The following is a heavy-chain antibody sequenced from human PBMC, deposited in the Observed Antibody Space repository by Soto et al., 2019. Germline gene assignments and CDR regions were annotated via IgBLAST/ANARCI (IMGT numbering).Heavy chain of an antibody. J-gene: IGHJ1*01. D-gene: IGHD6-13*01. CDR1: GVTFTKEN. V-gene: IGHV3-48*01. CDR2: IGSAISPI. CDR3: ARGLGSRWFFL. Sequence: GGSLRLSCADSGVTFTKENMNWVRQAPGKGLEWISYIGSAISPIKYADSVKDRFTISRYNAKSSLYLQMTSLRVEATAVYYCARGLGSRWFFLWGQGVLVPVSS.